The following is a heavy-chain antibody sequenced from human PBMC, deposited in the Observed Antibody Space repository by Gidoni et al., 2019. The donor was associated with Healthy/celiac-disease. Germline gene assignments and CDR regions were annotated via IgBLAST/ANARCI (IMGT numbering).Heavy chain of an antibody. Sequence: QLQLQESGSGLVKPYQTLSLTGDVSGGSISRGGYSWSWIRQPPGKGLEWIGYLYHSGSTYYNPSLKSRVTISVDRSKNQFSLKLSSVTAADTAVYYFARAYTMLDAFDIWGQGTMVTVSS. V-gene: IGHV4-30-2*01. D-gene: IGHD3-10*02. CDR2: LYHSGST. CDR3: ARAYTMLDAFDI. CDR1: GGSISRGGYS. J-gene: IGHJ3*02.